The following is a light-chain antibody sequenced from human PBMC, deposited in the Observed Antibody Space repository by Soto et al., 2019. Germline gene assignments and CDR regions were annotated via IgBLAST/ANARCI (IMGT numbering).Light chain of an antibody. Sequence: EIVLTQSPGTLSLSPGERATLSCRASQSVSSSYLAWYQQKPGQAPRLLIYGASSRATGIPDRFSGSGSGTDFTLTISRREPEDFAVYYCQQYGSSPIPFGQGTRLEIK. CDR1: QSVSSSY. V-gene: IGKV3-20*01. J-gene: IGKJ5*01. CDR3: QQYGSSPIP. CDR2: GAS.